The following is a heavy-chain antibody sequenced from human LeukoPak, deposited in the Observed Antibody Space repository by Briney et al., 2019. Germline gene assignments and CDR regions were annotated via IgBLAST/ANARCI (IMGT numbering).Heavy chain of an antibody. V-gene: IGHV3-21*01. CDR2: IDSSSSYI. CDR3: ARGSYGDYDY. D-gene: IGHD4-17*01. J-gene: IGHJ4*02. Sequence: GGSLRLSCAASGFTFSIYTMNCVRQAPGKGLEWVSYIDSSSSYISYADSVKGRFTISRDNAKNSLSLQMNSLRAEDTAVYYCARGSYGDYDYWGQGTLLTVSS. CDR1: GFTFSIYT.